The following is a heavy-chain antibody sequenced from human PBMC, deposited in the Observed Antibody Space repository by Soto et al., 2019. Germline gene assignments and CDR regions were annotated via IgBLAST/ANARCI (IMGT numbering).Heavy chain of an antibody. Sequence: GGSLRLSWAACGLSFSSYGMEWGGLPPGKGLEWVAATTYDGGIKHYVHSVKGGFTISRDNSKNTLYLQMNSLRVEDTATYSCAGSLENPYFYYGLNVWAQGTTVTVSS. J-gene: IGHJ6*02. CDR1: GLSFSSYG. D-gene: IGHD1-1*01. V-gene: IGHV3-30*03. CDR2: TTYDGGIK. CDR3: AGSLENPYFYYGLNV.